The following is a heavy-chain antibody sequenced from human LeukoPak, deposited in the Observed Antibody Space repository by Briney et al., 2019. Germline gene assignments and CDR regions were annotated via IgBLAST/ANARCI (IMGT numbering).Heavy chain of an antibody. V-gene: IGHV4-39*01. CDR1: GFTLSTYW. CDR3: ARINSYGYALDY. CDR2: IYYSGST. J-gene: IGHJ4*02. Sequence: PGGSLRLSCAASGFTLSTYWMNWVRQAPGKGLEWIGSIYYSGSTYYNPSLKSRVTISVDTSKNQFSLKLSSVTAADTAVYYCARINSYGYALDYWGQGTLVTVSS. D-gene: IGHD5-18*01.